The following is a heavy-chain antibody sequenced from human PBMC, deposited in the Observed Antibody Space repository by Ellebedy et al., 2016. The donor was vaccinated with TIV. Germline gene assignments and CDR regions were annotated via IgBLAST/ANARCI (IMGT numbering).Heavy chain of an antibody. CDR2: IKQDGSEK. CDR1: GFTISGYW. Sequence: GESLKISCAASGFTISGYWINWVRQSPGKGLEWVANIKQDGSEKYYVDSVKGRFTISRDNAKNFLHLQMNSLRAEDTAVYYCAREWRGYSGYDGFDYWGQGTLVTVSS. J-gene: IGHJ4*02. CDR3: AREWRGYSGYDGFDY. V-gene: IGHV3-7*04. D-gene: IGHD5-12*01.